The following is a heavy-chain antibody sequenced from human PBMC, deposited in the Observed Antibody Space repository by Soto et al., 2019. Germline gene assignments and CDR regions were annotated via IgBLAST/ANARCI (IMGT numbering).Heavy chain of an antibody. V-gene: IGHV1-46*01. CDR3: ARDWYDFWSGYFRSGERYYYYYGMDV. CDR1: GYTFTSYY. D-gene: IGHD3-3*01. CDR2: INPSGGST. Sequence: ASVKVSCKASGYTFTSYYMHWVRQAPGQGLEWMGIINPSGGSTSYAQKFQGRVTMTRDTSTSTVYMELSSLRSEDTAVYYCARDWYDFWSGYFRSGERYYYYYGMDVWGQGTTVTV. J-gene: IGHJ6*02.